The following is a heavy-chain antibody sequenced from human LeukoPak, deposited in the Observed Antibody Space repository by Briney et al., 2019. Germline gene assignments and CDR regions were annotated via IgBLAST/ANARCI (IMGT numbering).Heavy chain of an antibody. CDR2: IRSKTFGGTP. D-gene: IGHD4/OR15-4a*01. CDR1: GFTFGDYA. J-gene: IGHJ4*02. V-gene: IGHV3-49*04. Sequence: GGSLRLSCTASGFTFGDYAVSWVRQAPGKGLEWVSLIRSKTFGGTPEYGASVKGRFTVSRDDSQRVAYLQMNSLKTEDTAVYYCSRALTETGAKYYSDSWGQGTLVTVSS. CDR3: SRALTETGAKYYSDS.